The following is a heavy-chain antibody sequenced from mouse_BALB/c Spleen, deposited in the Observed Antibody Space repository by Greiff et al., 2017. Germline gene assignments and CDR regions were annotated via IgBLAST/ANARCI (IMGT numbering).Heavy chain of an antibody. CDR2: INPSNGGT. J-gene: IGHJ4*01. V-gene: IGHV1S16*01. Sequence: QVQLQQPGAELVKPGASVKLSCKASGYTFTSYWMPWVKLRPGQGFEWIGEINPSNGGTNYNEKFKRKATLTVDKSSSTAYMQLSSLTSEDSAVYYCTINGGYDGYAMDYWGQGTSVTVSS. D-gene: IGHD2-2*01. CDR1: GYTFTSYW. CDR3: TINGGYDGYAMDY.